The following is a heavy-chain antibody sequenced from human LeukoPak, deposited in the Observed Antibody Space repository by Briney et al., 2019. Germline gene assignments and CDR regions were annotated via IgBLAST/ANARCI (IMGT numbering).Heavy chain of an antibody. CDR1: GFTFSSYS. CDR2: ISSSSSYI. D-gene: IGHD6-13*01. CDR3: ARNHIAAAGTSHY. V-gene: IGHV3-21*01. J-gene: IGHJ4*02. Sequence: PGGSLTLSCAASGFTFSSYSMNWVRQAPGKGLEWVSSISSSSSYIYYADSVKGRFTISRENAKNSLYLQMNSLRAEDTAVYYCARNHIAAAGTSHYWGQGTLVTVSS.